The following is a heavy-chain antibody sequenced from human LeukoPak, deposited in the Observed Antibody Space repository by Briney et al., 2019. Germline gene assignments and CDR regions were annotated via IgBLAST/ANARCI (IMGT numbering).Heavy chain of an antibody. D-gene: IGHD3-10*01. J-gene: IGHJ3*02. V-gene: IGHV3-48*02. CDR2: ISGSGSPI. CDR3: ARDYGYAFDI. Sequence: GGSLRLSCAASGFTFSSYAMSWVRQAPGKGLEWISYISGSGSPISYTDSVKGRFTTSRDNAKNSLYLQMNSLRDEDTAVYYCARDYGYAFDIWGQGTMVTVSS. CDR1: GFTFSSYA.